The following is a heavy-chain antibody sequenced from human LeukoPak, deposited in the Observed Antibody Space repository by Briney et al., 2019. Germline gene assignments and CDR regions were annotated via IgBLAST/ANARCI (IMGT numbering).Heavy chain of an antibody. V-gene: IGHV3-23*01. D-gene: IGHD3-3*01. CDR1: KFTFNNYA. J-gene: IGHJ4*02. CDR3: ARDERLLSFLK. CDR2: ISGSGDNM. Sequence: GGSLRLSCLASKFTFNNYAMTWVRQAPGKGLEWVSSISGSGDNMDYADSVKGRYTISRDNSKNTLYLQMNSLRAEDTAIYYCARDERLLSFLKWGQGTLVTVSS.